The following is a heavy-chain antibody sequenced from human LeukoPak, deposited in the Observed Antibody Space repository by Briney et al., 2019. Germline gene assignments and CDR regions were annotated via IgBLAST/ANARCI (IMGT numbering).Heavy chain of an antibody. CDR1: GYSISSSNW. V-gene: IGHV4-28*01. CDR3: ARTPNSGRYYFDY. CDR2: IYYSGST. Sequence: SETLSLTCAVSGYSISSSNWWGWIRQPPGKGLEWIGYIYYSGSTYYNPSLKSRVTMSVDTSKNQFSLKMSSVTAVDTAVYYCARTPNSGRYYFDYWGRGTPVTVSS. J-gene: IGHJ4*02. D-gene: IGHD1-26*01.